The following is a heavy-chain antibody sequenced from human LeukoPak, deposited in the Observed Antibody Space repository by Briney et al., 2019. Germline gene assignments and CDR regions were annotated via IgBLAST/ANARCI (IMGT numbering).Heavy chain of an antibody. CDR3: ARGFYAIVDVDY. CDR1: GFTFSSYA. D-gene: IGHD2/OR15-2a*01. J-gene: IGHJ4*02. Sequence: GGSLRLSCAASGFTFSSYAMGWVRQAPGKGLEGVSAISGSGGSTYYADSVKGRFTISRDNAKNSLYLQMNSLRAEDTAMYYCARGFYAIVDVDYWGQGTLVTVSS. CDR2: ISGSGGST. V-gene: IGHV3-23*01.